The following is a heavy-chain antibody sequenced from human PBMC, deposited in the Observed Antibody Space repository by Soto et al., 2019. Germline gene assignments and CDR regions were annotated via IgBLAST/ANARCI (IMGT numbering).Heavy chain of an antibody. V-gene: IGHV3-30-3*01. Sequence: QPGGSLRLSCAASGFIFSTYWMTWVRQAPGRGLEWVAIISDDGSNKYYADSVKGRFTISRDNSKNTLYLQMNSLRAEDTAVYYCARDYTPSTNGPYGMDVWRQGTTVTVSS. CDR1: GFIFSTYW. J-gene: IGHJ6*02. CDR3: ARDYTPSTNGPYGMDV. CDR2: ISDDGSNK. D-gene: IGHD2-8*01.